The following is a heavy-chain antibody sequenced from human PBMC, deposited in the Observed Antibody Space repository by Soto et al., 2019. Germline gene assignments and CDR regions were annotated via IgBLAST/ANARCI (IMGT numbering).Heavy chain of an antibody. CDR3: ARINYRSDSYYIAVYWYAF. Sequence: PSQTLSLTCTFSGCSIISGDYYWSWILHPPGKGLEWIGYIYYSGSTYYNPSLKSRVTISVDTSKNQFSLELSSVTAPHPAVYYCARINYRSDSYYIAVYWYAFRGQGTLVIVSP. J-gene: IGHJ5*01. CDR1: GCSIISGDYY. CDR2: IYYSGST. V-gene: IGHV4-30-4*01. D-gene: IGHD3-10*01.